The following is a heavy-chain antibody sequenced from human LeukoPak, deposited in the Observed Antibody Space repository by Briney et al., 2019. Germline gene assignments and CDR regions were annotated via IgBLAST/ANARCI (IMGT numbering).Heavy chain of an antibody. Sequence: GGSLRLSCAASGFTVSNNYMTWVRQAPGKGLEWVSLIYSAGGTLYADSVKGRFTTSRDNSKNTLYLQMNSLRTEDTAVYYCASGSSLGQVDYWGQGTLVTVSS. CDR3: ASGSSLGQVDY. V-gene: IGHV3-66*02. CDR1: GFTVSNNY. CDR2: IYSAGGT. J-gene: IGHJ4*02. D-gene: IGHD1-26*01.